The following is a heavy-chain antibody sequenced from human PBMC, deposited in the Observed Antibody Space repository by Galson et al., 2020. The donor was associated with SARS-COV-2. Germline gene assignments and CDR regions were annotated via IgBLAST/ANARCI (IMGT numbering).Heavy chain of an antibody. CDR1: GGSISSGDFC. Sequence: SQTLSLTCTVSGGSISSGDFCWSWIRQPPGKGLEWIGYISCNGRTYYNPSLKSRVTTSVDTSKNQFSLNLSSVTAADTAMYYCARVVDPSVYASGHDYWGQGTLVTVSS. J-gene: IGHJ4*02. CDR2: ISCNGRT. CDR3: ARVVDPSVYASGHDY. D-gene: IGHD3-22*01. V-gene: IGHV4-30-4*01.